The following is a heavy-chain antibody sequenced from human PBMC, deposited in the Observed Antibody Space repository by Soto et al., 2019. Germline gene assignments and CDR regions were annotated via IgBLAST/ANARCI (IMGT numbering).Heavy chain of an antibody. CDR2: INAGNGNT. CDR3: ARDFRGDYDFWSGYRRQNWFDP. CDR1: GYTFTSYA. D-gene: IGHD3-3*01. V-gene: IGHV1-3*01. J-gene: IGHJ5*02. Sequence: ASVKVSCKASGYTFTSYAMHWVRQAPGQRLEWMGWINAGNGNTKYSQKFQGRVTITRDTSASTAYMELSSLRSEDTAVYYCARDFRGDYDFWSGYRRQNWFDPWGQGTRVTVSS.